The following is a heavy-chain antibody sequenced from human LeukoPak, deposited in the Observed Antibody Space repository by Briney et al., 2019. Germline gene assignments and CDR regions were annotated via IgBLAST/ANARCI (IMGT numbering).Heavy chain of an antibody. CDR3: AKSLDY. J-gene: IGHJ4*02. Sequence: GGSLRLSCAASGFTFSTSWMDWVRQAPGKGLEWVANIKQDGSGTYYVDSAKGRFTISRDNAKNSLYLQMDSLRVDATAIYYCAKSLDYWGQGTLVTVSS. CDR1: GFTFSTSW. CDR2: IKQDGSGT. V-gene: IGHV3-7*01.